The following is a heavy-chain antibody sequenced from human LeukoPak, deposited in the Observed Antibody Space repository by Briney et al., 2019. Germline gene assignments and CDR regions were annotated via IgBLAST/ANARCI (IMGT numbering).Heavy chain of an antibody. CDR3: AKDFSAGGNYGYGRFDP. J-gene: IGHJ5*02. D-gene: IGHD4-17*01. Sequence: GGSLRLSSAASGFTFSNYVMNWVRQAPGKGLEWVSAISGSGDYSNSADSVKGRFTISRDNSENTLYLQMNSLRAEDTGVYYCAKDFSAGGNYGYGRFDPWGQGTLVTVSS. V-gene: IGHV3-23*01. CDR1: GFTFSNYV. CDR2: ISGSGDYS.